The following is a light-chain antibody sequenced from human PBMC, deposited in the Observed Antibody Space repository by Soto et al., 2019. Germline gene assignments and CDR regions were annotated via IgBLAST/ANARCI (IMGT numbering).Light chain of an antibody. J-gene: IGLJ1*01. CDR2: RDS. CDR1: NIGSKN. CDR3: QVWDSSTHYV. Sequence: SYELTQPLSVSVALGQTARITCGGNNIGSKNVHWYQQKPGQAPVLVIYRDSNRPSGIPERFSGSNSGNTATLTISRAQAGDEADYYCQVWDSSTHYVFGTGTKATVL. V-gene: IGLV3-9*01.